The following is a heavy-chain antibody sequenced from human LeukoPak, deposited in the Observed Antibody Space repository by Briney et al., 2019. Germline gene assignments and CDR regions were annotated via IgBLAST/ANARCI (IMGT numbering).Heavy chain of an antibody. J-gene: IGHJ4*02. Sequence: PGGSLRLSCAASGFTFSSYWMSWVRQAPGKGLEWVANIKQDGSEKYYVDSVKGRFTISRDNAKNSLYLQMNSLRAEDTAVYYCARMYYDYVWGSYLPGPFDYWGQGTLVTVSS. CDR3: ARMYYDYVWGSYLPGPFDY. CDR2: IKQDGSEK. D-gene: IGHD3-16*02. CDR1: GFTFSSYW. V-gene: IGHV3-7*01.